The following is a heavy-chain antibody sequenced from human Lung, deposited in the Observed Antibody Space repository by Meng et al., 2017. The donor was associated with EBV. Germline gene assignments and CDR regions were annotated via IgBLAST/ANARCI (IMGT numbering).Heavy chain of an antibody. CDR2: IYDSGST. CDR3: AREYSSSSGLPGP. J-gene: IGHJ5*02. V-gene: IGHV4-30-4*08. D-gene: IGHD6-6*01. Sequence: QGQLKELGPGLVKPSQTLSLTCTVSGGSIRFGDYYWSWIRQPPGKGLEWIGYIYDSGSTSYNPSLMSRVTISVDTSRNQFSLKLTSVTAADTAVYYCAREYSSSSGLPGPWGQGTLVTVSS. CDR1: GGSIRFGDYY.